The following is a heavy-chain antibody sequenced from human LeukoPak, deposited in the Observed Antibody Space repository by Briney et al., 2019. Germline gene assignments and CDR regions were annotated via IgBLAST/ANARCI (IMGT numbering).Heavy chain of an antibody. D-gene: IGHD2-2*01. J-gene: IGHJ5*02. CDR1: GASISTYY. V-gene: IGHV4-4*07. CDR2: IYTSGST. Sequence: SETLSLTCTVSGASISTYYWCWIRQPAGEGLGWVGHIYTSGSTDYNPSLKSRVTISVDKSKNQLYLKLSSVTAADTAVYYCAREVVPGVISTVRFDPWGQGTLVTVSS. CDR3: AREVVPGVISTVRFDP.